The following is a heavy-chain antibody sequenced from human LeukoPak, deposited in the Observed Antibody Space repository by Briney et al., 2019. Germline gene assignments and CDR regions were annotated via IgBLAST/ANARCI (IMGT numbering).Heavy chain of an antibody. J-gene: IGHJ4*02. CDR1: EYTFTRYY. CDR2: INPNSGGT. CDR3: ARELEGYYYDLDY. Sequence: ASVSVSCTPSEYTFTRYYMHWVRQAPRQGLEWMGWINPNSGGTNYAQKFQGRVTMTRDTSISTAYMELSRLRSDDTAVYYCARELEGYYYDLDYWGQGTLVTVSS. V-gene: IGHV1-2*02. D-gene: IGHD3-22*01.